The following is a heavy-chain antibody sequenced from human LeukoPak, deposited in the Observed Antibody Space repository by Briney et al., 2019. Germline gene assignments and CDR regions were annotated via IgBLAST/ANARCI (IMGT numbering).Heavy chain of an antibody. D-gene: IGHD6-13*01. CDR1: GGSFSGYY. CDR2: INHSGST. V-gene: IGHV4-34*01. CDR3: ARVSIAAAGTR. Sequence: SETLSLTCAVYGGSFSGYYWSWIRQPPGEGLEWIGEINHSGSTNYNPSLKSRVTISVDTSKNQFSLKLSSVTAADTAVYYCARVSIAAAGTRWGQGTLVTVSS. J-gene: IGHJ4*02.